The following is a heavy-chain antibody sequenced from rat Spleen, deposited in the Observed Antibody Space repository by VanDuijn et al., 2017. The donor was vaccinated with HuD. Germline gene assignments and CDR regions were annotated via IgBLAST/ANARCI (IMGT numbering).Heavy chain of an antibody. CDR1: GFIFSDYN. CDR2: ISYEGTST. Sequence: EVRLVESGGGLVQPGRSLKLSCAASGFIFSDYNMAWVRQAQKKGLEWVATISYEGTSTYDRDSMEGRFTISRDNAKSGLYLQMDSLRSEETATYYCTTDHSGEHYWGQGVMVTVAS. CDR3: TTDHSGEHY. J-gene: IGHJ2*01. V-gene: IGHV5-20*01. D-gene: IGHD1-1*01.